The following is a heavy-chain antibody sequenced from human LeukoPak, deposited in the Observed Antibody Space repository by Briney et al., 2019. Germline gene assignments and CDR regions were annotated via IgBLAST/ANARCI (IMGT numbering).Heavy chain of an antibody. CDR3: ARDRYYYGSGSYPYMDV. V-gene: IGHV4-4*07. Sequence: PSETLSLTCTFSGSSISSYYWSWIRQPAGKGPEWIGRIHTSGSTNYNPSLKSRVTMSVDTSKNQFSLKLSSVTAVDTAVYYCARDRYYYGSGSYPYMDVWGKGTTVTISS. J-gene: IGHJ6*03. D-gene: IGHD3-10*01. CDR1: GSSISSYY. CDR2: IHTSGST.